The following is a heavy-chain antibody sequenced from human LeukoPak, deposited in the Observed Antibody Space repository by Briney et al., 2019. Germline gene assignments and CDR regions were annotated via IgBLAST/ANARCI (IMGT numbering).Heavy chain of an antibody. CDR2: ISGSGGST. J-gene: IGHJ4*02. D-gene: IGHD3-3*01. Sequence: PGGSLRLSCAASGLTFSSYAMSWVRQAPGKGLEWVSAISGSGGSTYYADSVKGRFTISRDNSKNTLYLQMNSLRAEDTAVYYCARRTLRQRITIFGVVTETTYFDYWGQGTLVTVSS. CDR3: ARRTLRQRITIFGVVTETTYFDY. CDR1: GLTFSSYA. V-gene: IGHV3-23*01.